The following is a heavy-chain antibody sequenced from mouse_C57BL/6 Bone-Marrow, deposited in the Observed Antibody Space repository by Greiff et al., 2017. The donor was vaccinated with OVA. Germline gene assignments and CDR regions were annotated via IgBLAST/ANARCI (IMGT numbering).Heavy chain of an antibody. CDR3: ARRETVVAHWYIDD. CDR2: INPSSGYT. D-gene: IGHD1-1*01. CDR1: GYTFTSYT. V-gene: IGHV1-4*01. J-gene: IGHJ1*03. Sequence: VQLQQSGAELARPGASVKMSCKASGYTFTSYTMHWVKQRPGQGLEWIGYINPSSGYTNYTQKFKDKATLTADKSSSTAYMQLSSLTSEDSVVYYGARRETVVAHWYIDDWGTGTTVTVSS.